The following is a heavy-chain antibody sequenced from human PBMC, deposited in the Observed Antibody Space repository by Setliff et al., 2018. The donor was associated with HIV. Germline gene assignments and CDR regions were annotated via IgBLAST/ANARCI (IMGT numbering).Heavy chain of an antibody. D-gene: IGHD3-22*01. CDR3: GRDRTPYYYDSSGYGDYYYYMDV. Sequence: GASVKVSCKASGGTFSSYAISWVRQAPGQGLEWMGGIIPIFGTANYAQKFQGRVTITADESTSTAYMELSSLRSEDTAVYYCGRDRTPYYYDSSGYGDYYYYMDVWGKGTTVTVSS. CDR1: GGTFSSYA. J-gene: IGHJ6*03. CDR2: IIPIFGTA. V-gene: IGHV1-69*13.